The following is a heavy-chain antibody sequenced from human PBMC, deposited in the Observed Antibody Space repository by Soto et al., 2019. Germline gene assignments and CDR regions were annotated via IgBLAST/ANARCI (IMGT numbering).Heavy chain of an antibody. V-gene: IGHV4-31*03. D-gene: IGHD2-8*02. Sequence: SETLSLTCTVSGGSISSGGYYWSWIRQHPGKGLEWIGYIYYSGSTYYNPSLKSRVTISVDTSKNQFSLKLSSVTAADTAVYYCARTPCSGVCYQYNWFDPWGQGTLVTVSS. CDR2: IYYSGST. CDR1: GGSISSGGYY. CDR3: ARTPCSGVCYQYNWFDP. J-gene: IGHJ5*02.